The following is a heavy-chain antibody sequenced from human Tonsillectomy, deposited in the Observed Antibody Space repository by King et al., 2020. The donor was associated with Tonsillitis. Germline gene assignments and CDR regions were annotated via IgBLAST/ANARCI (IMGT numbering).Heavy chain of an antibody. J-gene: IGHJ3*02. CDR3: ARDVMYYDGSGYSEQGTFDI. V-gene: IGHV3-33*01. CDR2: IWYDGSNK. CDR1: GFTFSRYG. D-gene: IGHD3-22*01. Sequence: VQLVESGGGVVQPGRSLRLSCAASGFTFSRYGMHWVRQAPGKGLEWVAVIWYDGSNKYYADSVKGRFTISRDNSKSTLHLQMNSLRAEDTAVYYCARDVMYYDGSGYSEQGTFDIWGQGTMVTVSS.